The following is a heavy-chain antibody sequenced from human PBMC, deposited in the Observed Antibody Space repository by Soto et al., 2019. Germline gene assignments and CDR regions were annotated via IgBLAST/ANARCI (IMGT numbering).Heavy chain of an antibody. CDR1: GYTFGNHW. V-gene: IGHV3-74*01. CDR3: ATAEVDY. Sequence: PGGSLRLSCAVAGYTFGNHWMHWVRQAPGKGLEWVSRMNSDGSIINYADSVKGRFTVSRDNAKNTLYLQMNSLRVEDTAVYYCATAEVDYWGPGTLVTGSS. J-gene: IGHJ4*02. CDR2: MNSDGSII.